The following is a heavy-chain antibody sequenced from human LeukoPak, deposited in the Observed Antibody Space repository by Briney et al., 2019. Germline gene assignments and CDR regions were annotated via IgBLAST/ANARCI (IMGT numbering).Heavy chain of an antibody. V-gene: IGHV3-33*01. J-gene: IGHJ3*02. Sequence: GGSLRLSCAASGFTFSSYGMHWVRQAPGKGLEWVAVIWYDGSNKYYADSVKGRFTISRDNSKNTLYLQMNSLRAEDTAVYYCARDKRGYSYGTDAFDIWGQGTMVTVSS. CDR3: ARDKRGYSYGTDAFDI. D-gene: IGHD5-18*01. CDR2: IWYDGSNK. CDR1: GFTFSSYG.